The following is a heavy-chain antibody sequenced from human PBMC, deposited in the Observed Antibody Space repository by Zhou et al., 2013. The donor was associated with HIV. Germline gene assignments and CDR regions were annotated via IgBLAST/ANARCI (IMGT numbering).Heavy chain of an antibody. J-gene: IGHJ4*02. V-gene: IGHV1-2*02. Sequence: VQLVQSGAEVKKPGASVKVSCKASGYTFTGNYIHWVRQAPGQGLEWMGWINPNSGGTNYAQKFQVRVTMTRDTSIRTAYMELSRLRSDDTAVYYCARGKQYYDFWSAYPYFFDYWGLGTLVHRLL. CDR2: INPNSGGT. D-gene: IGHD3-3*01. CDR1: GYTFTGNY. CDR3: ARGKQYYDFWSAYPYFFDY.